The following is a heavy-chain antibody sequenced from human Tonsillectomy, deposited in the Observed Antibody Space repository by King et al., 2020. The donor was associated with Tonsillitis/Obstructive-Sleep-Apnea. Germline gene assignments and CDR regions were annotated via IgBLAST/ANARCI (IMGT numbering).Heavy chain of an antibody. CDR2: IYYSGST. D-gene: IGHD6-6*01. V-gene: IGHV4-59*01. J-gene: IGHJ3*02. CDR1: GGSISSYY. CDR3: ARAGYSSSDAFDI. Sequence: QLQESGPGLVKPSETLSLTCTVSGGSISSYYWSWIRPPPGKGLEWIGYIYYSGSTNYNPSLQSRVTISVDTSKNQFSLKLSSVTAADTAVYYCARAGYSSSDAFDIWGQGTMVTVSS.